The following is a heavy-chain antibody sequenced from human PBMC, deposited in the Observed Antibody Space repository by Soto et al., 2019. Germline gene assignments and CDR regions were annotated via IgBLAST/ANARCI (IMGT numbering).Heavy chain of an antibody. CDR3: ARDSKFGDLYY. CDR1: GGSISSGGYY. Sequence: PSETLSLTCTVSGGSISSGGYYWSWIRQPAGKGLEWIGRIYISGINDYNPSLKSRVTMSGDTSKNQFSLKLSSVTAADTAVYYCARDSKFGDLYYWGPGTLVTVSS. CDR2: IYISGIN. V-gene: IGHV4-61*02. J-gene: IGHJ4*02. D-gene: IGHD3-10*02.